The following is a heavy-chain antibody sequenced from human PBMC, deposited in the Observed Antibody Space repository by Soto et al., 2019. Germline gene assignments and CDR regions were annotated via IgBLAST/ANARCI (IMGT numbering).Heavy chain of an antibody. CDR3: AADPVFLGLQQYGMDV. Sequence: GASVKVSCKASGFTFTSSAVQWVRQARGQRLEWIGWIVVGSGNTNYAQKFQERVTNTRDMSTSTAYMELSSLRSEDTAVYYCAADPVFLGLQQYGMDVWGQGTTVTVSS. D-gene: IGHD6-13*01. V-gene: IGHV1-58*01. CDR2: IVVGSGNT. CDR1: GFTFTSSA. J-gene: IGHJ6*02.